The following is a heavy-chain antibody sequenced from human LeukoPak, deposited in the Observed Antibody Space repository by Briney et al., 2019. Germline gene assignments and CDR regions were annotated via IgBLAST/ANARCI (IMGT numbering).Heavy chain of an antibody. CDR1: GYTFTSYG. D-gene: IGHD3-3*01. CDR2: ISAYNGNT. Sequence: VASVKVSCKASGYTFTSYGISWVRQAPGQGLEWMGWISAYNGNTSYAQKLQGRVTMTTDTSTSTAYMELRSLRSDDTAVYYCARAALESITIFGVVKGPGMDVWGQGTTVTVSS. CDR3: ARAALESITIFGVVKGPGMDV. V-gene: IGHV1-18*01. J-gene: IGHJ6*02.